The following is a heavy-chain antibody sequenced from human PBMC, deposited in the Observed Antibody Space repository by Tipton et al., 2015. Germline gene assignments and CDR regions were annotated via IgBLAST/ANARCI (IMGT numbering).Heavy chain of an antibody. CDR2: ISSSGSTI. D-gene: IGHD4-11*01. V-gene: IGHV3-11*01. Sequence: GSLRLSCAASGFTFSDYYMSWIRQAPGKGLEWVSYISSSGSTIYYADSVKGRFTISRDNAKNSLYLQMNSLRAEDTAVYYCARDKGRTTLTTWYFYYYGMDVWGQGTTVTVSS. J-gene: IGHJ6*02. CDR3: ARDKGRTTLTTWYFYYYGMDV. CDR1: GFTFSDYY.